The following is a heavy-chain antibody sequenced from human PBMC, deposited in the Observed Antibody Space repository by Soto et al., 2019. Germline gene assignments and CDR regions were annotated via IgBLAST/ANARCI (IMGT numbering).Heavy chain of an antibody. D-gene: IGHD2-21*01. Sequence: EVQLVESGGGLVKPGGSLRLSCAASGFTFSNAWMNWVLQAPGKGLEWVGRIKSKTDGGTTDYAAPVKGRFTISRDDSKNTLYLQMNSLKAEDTAVYYCIVRYPYYFDYWGQGTLVTVSS. CDR3: IVRYPYYFDY. CDR2: IKSKTDGGTT. V-gene: IGHV3-15*07. J-gene: IGHJ4*02. CDR1: GFTFSNAW.